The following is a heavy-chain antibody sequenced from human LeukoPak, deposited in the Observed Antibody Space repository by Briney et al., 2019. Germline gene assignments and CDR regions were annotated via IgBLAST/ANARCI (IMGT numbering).Heavy chain of an antibody. CDR2: INKDGGEK. D-gene: IGHD3-10*01. J-gene: IGHJ4*02. V-gene: IGHV3-7*03. Sequence: GGSLRLSCAASGFTFSSYWMSWVRQAPGKGLEWVANINKDGGEKYYVDSVKGRFTISRDNAKNSLYLQMNSLRAENTAVYYCARESDMWGVINYWGQGTLVTVSS. CDR3: ARESDMWGVINY. CDR1: GFTFSSYW.